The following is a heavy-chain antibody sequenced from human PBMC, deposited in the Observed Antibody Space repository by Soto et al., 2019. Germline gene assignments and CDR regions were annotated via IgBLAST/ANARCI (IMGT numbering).Heavy chain of an antibody. CDR2: ISNDGSKT. V-gene: IGHV3-30*18. CDR3: AKAGEIFGLVIFAYLDF. D-gene: IGHD3-3*01. Sequence: GGSLRLSCATSGFTFNSYALHWVRQAPGKGLEWVALISNDGSKTFYADSVKGRFTISRDTAKNTLFLQMNSLTTEDTAVYFCAKAGEIFGLVIFAYLDFWGQGTLVTVSS. CDR1: GFTFNSYA. J-gene: IGHJ4*02.